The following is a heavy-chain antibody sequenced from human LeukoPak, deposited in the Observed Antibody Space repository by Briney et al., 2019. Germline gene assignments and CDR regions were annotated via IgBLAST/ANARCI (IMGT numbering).Heavy chain of an antibody. J-gene: IGHJ4*02. CDR1: GFTFSNSW. D-gene: IGHD3-9*01. CDR2: IKQDGSEK. V-gene: IGHV3-7*01. Sequence: GGSLRLSCAASGFTFSNSWMSWVRQAPGKGLEWVANIKQDGSEKYYVDSVKGRFTISRDNAKNSLYLQMNSLRAEDTAVYYCARDLYDILTGLDYWGQGTLVTVSS. CDR3: ARDLYDILTGLDY.